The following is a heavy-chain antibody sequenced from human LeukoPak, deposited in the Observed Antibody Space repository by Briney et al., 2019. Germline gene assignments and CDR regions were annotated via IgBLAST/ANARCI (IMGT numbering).Heavy chain of an antibody. CDR2: INHSGST. D-gene: IGHD3-10*01. CDR3: ARQGFGEFLYYYYYMDV. CDR1: GGSFSGYY. V-gene: IGHV4-34*01. Sequence: SETLSLTCAVYGGSFSGYYWSWIRQPPGKGLEWIGEINHSGSTNYNPSLKSRVTISVDTSKNQFSLKLSSVTAADTAVYYCARQGFGEFLYYYYYMDVWGKGTTVTISS. J-gene: IGHJ6*03.